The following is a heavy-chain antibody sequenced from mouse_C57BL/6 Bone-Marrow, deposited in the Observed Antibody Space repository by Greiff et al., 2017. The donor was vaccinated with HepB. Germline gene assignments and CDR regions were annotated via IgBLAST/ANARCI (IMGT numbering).Heavy chain of an antibody. Sequence: VQLKQSGPELVKPGASVKIPCKASGYTFTDYNMDWVKQSHGKSLEWIGDINPNNGGTIYNQKFKGKATLTVDKSSSTAYMELRSLTSEDTAVYYCARADVYYGCFAYWGQGTLVTVSA. CDR1: GYTFTDYN. V-gene: IGHV1-18*01. CDR3: ARADVYYGCFAY. D-gene: IGHD2-3*01. J-gene: IGHJ3*01. CDR2: INPNNGGT.